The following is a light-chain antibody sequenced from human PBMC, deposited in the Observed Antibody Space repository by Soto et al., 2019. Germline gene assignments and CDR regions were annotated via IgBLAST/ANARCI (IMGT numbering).Light chain of an antibody. CDR1: SGSIASNY. Sequence: NFMLTQPHSVSESPGKTVIISCTRSSGSIASNYVQWYQQRPGSSPTTVIYEDNQRPSGVPDRFSGSIDSSSNSASLTISGLETEEEADYFWQSYDATNQVFGGGTKLTVL. CDR3: QSYDATNQV. V-gene: IGLV6-57*01. CDR2: EDN. J-gene: IGLJ3*02.